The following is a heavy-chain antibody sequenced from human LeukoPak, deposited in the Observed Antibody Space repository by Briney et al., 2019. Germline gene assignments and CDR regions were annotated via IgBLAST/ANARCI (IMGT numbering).Heavy chain of an antibody. CDR2: IKSKTDGGTT. Sequence: GGSLRLSCAASGFTFSNAWMSWVRQAPGKGLEWVGRIKSKTDGGTTDYAAPVKGRFTISRDDSKNTLYLQMNSLKTEDTAVYYCIRTYYYYYMDVWGKGTTVTISS. CDR1: GFTFSNAW. J-gene: IGHJ6*03. CDR3: IRTYYYYYMDV. D-gene: IGHD4-17*01. V-gene: IGHV3-15*01.